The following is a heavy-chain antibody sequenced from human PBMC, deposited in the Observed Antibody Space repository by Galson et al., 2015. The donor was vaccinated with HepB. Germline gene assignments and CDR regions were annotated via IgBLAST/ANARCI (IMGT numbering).Heavy chain of an antibody. V-gene: IGHV3-21*01. CDR3: ARDRGASADYYFDY. Sequence: SLRLSCAASGFTFSAYSMNWVRQTPEKGLEWVSSISTSGNYMYYADSMKGRFTISRDNAKNSLFLQMNSLRADDTAVYYCARDRGASADYYFDYWGQGTLVTVSS. J-gene: IGHJ4*02. CDR1: GFTFSAYS. D-gene: IGHD6-13*01. CDR2: ISTSGNYM.